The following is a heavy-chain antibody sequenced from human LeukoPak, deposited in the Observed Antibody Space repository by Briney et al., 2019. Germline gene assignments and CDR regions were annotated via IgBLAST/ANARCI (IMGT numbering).Heavy chain of an antibody. CDR1: GGSISSYY. V-gene: IGHV4-59*01. Sequence: SETLSLTCTVSGGSISSYYWSWTRQPPGKGLEWIGYIYYSGSTNYNPSLKSRVTISVDTSKNQFSLKLSSVTAADTAVYYCARAGEKYYDFWSGYYNYYYYYMDVWGKGTTVTVSS. D-gene: IGHD3-3*01. CDR3: ARAGEKYYDFWSGYYNYYYYYMDV. J-gene: IGHJ6*03. CDR2: IYYSGST.